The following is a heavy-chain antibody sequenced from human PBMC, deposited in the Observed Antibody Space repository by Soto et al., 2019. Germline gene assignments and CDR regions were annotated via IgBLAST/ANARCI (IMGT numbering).Heavy chain of an antibody. CDR2: IRSKANSYAT. D-gene: IGHD4-4*01. CDR3: TRHFDYSNDWFDP. Sequence: PGGSLRLSCAASGFTFSGSAMHWVRQASGKGLEWVGRIRSKANSYATAYAASVKGRFTISRDDSKNTAYLQMNSLKTEDTAVYYCTRHFDYSNDWFDPWGQGTLVTVSS. J-gene: IGHJ5*02. V-gene: IGHV3-73*01. CDR1: GFTFSGSA.